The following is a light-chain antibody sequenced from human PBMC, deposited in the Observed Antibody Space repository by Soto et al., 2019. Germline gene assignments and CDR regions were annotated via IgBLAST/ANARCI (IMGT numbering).Light chain of an antibody. CDR3: QQYYSTPQT. CDR1: QNIFYSSKNKNY. Sequence: IVMTQSPESLAVSLVERATINCKSSQNIFYSSKNKNYLAWYQHKAGQPPKVLIYWASARESGVPDRFRGSGSGTEFTLTISSLQAEDVAVYYCQQYYSTPQTFGQGTKVDI. V-gene: IGKV4-1*01. CDR2: WAS. J-gene: IGKJ1*01.